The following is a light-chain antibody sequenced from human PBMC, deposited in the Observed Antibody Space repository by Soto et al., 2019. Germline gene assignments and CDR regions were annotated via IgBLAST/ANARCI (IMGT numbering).Light chain of an antibody. Sequence: DIQMTQSPSTVSASVGDRVTITCRASQSISGKLAWFQQKPGKAPKLLIYLASNLESGVPSRFSGSGYGTDFTLTISSLQPDDFATYYCQEYNTYSRTFGQGTRVDIK. CDR2: LAS. J-gene: IGKJ1*01. CDR1: QSISGK. CDR3: QEYNTYSRT. V-gene: IGKV1-5*03.